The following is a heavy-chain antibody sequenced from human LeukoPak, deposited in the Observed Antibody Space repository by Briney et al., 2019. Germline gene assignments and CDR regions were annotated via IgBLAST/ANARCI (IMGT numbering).Heavy chain of an antibody. J-gene: IGHJ4*02. CDR1: GFAVSDNY. CDR2: IKEDGSER. V-gene: IGHV3-7*03. D-gene: IGHD2-8*01. Sequence: GGSLRLSCAVSGFAVSDNYMSWVRQAPGKGLEWVASIKEDGSERQYVDSVKGRFSISRDNTKGSLFLQLNSLRAEDTAVYYCARDLGYCTNGVCHTRSDYWGQGTLVAVSS. CDR3: ARDLGYCTNGVCHTRSDY.